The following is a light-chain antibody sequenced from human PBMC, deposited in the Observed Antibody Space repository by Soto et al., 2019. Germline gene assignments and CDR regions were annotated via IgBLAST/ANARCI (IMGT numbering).Light chain of an antibody. Sequence: QSVLTQPPSVSAAPGQQISLSCSGSSSNVGTNYVSWYQQLPGTAPKLLIYDNSRRPSGIPDRFSGSKSGTSATLGISGLQTGDEADYYCGTWDTSLSGFVLGGGTKLTVL. J-gene: IGLJ2*01. CDR2: DNS. CDR1: SSNVGTNY. CDR3: GTWDTSLSGFV. V-gene: IGLV1-51*01.